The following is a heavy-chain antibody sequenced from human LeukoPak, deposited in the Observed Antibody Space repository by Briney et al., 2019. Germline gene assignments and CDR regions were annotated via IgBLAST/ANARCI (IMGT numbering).Heavy chain of an antibody. CDR3: ASLGSLMGYYMDV. D-gene: IGHD2-15*01. CDR2: INHSGST. Sequence: GSLRLSCEASGFTFNTYSMNWARQPPGKGLEWIGEINHSGSTNYNPSLKSRVTISVDTSKNQFSLKLSSVTAADTAVYYCASLGSLMGYYMDVWGKGTTVTISS. CDR1: GFTFNTYS. J-gene: IGHJ6*03. V-gene: IGHV4-34*01.